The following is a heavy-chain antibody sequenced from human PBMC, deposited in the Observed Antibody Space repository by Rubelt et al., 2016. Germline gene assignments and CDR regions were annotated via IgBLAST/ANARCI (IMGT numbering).Heavy chain of an antibody. CDR3: ARDTWNYVA. D-gene: IGHD1-7*01. CDR2: INHSGST. CDR1: GGSFDGYY. Sequence: QVQLQQWGAGLLKPSETLSLTCAVYGGSFDGYYWTWIRQSPGKGLEWIGEINHSGSTNYNPSLKSRVTISADTSKNQFSRKLGAVTAADTAVYYCARDTWNYVAWGQGTLVTVSS. J-gene: IGHJ5*02. V-gene: IGHV4-34*01.